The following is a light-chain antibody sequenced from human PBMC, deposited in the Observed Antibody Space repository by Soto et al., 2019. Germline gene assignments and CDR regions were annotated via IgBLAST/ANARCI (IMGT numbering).Light chain of an antibody. CDR1: SSDVGGYNY. CDR2: EVS. Sequence: QSVLTQPPSASGSFGQSVTIFCTGTSSDVGGYNYVSWYQQRPGKAPKLMIYEVSERPSGVPDRFSGSKSGNPASLTVSGLQADNEANYYCSSYSATNYPYAFGTGTKVTVL. CDR3: SSYSATNYPYA. V-gene: IGLV2-8*01. J-gene: IGLJ1*01.